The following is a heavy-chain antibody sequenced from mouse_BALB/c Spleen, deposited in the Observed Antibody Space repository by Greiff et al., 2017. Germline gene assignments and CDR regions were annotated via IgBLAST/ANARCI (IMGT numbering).Heavy chain of an antibody. D-gene: IGHD3-3*01. Sequence: QVQLQQPGAELVKPGTSVKLSCKASGYNFTSYWINWVKLRPGQGLEWIGDIYPGSGSTNYDEKFKSKGTLTVDTSSSTAYMHLSSLTSEDSAVYYCTRGTSFAYWGQGTLVTVSA. CDR2: IYPGSGST. V-gene: IGHV1-55*01. CDR1: GYNFTSYW. CDR3: TRGTSFAY. J-gene: IGHJ3*01.